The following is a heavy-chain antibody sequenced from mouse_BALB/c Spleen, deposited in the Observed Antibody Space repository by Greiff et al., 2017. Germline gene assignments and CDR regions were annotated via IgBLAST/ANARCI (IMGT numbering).Heavy chain of an antibody. Sequence: VQLQQPGAELVRPGASVKLSCKGSGYTFTDYAMHWVKQSHAKSLEWIGVISTYYGDASYNQKFKGKATMTVDKSSSTAYMELARLTSEDSAIYYCARGDYGSSYWYIEVWGAGTTVTVSS. CDR2: ISTYYGDA. CDR3: ARGDYGSSYWYIEV. J-gene: IGHJ1*01. V-gene: IGHV1S137*01. D-gene: IGHD1-1*01. CDR1: GYTFTDYA.